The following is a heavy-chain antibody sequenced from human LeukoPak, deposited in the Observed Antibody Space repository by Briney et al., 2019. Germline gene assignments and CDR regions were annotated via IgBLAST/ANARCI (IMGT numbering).Heavy chain of an antibody. CDR2: IRSKAYGGTT. CDR3: TRAIEGAFDI. CDR1: GFTFGGYA. V-gene: IGHV3-49*04. J-gene: IGHJ3*02. Sequence: GGSLRLSCTASGFTFGGYAMTWVRQAPGKGLEWVGFIRSKAYGGTTEYAASVKGRFTLSRDDSKSIAYLQMNSPKTEDTAVYYCTRAIEGAFDIWGQGTMVTVSS.